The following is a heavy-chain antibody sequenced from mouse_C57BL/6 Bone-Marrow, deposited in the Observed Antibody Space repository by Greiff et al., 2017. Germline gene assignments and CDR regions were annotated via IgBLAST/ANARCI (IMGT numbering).Heavy chain of an antibody. J-gene: IGHJ1*03. CDR2: IDPSDSYT. V-gene: IGHV1-69*01. CDR1: GYTFTSYW. Sequence: QVQLQQPGAELVMPGASVKLSCKASGYTFTSYWMHWVKQRPGQGLEWIGEIDPSDSYTNYNQKFKGKSTLTVDKSSSTAYMQLSSLTSEDSAVYFCAREIYYYGSRYFDVWGTGTTVTVSS. CDR3: AREIYYYGSRYFDV. D-gene: IGHD1-1*01.